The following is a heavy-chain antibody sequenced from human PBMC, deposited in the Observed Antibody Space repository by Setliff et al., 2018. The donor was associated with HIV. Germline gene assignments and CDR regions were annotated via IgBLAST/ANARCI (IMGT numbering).Heavy chain of an antibody. CDR3: AVSPDGDCATTECANWFDP. CDR1: GGSFSGSY. V-gene: IGHV4-34*01. Sequence: SETLSLTCAVYGGSFSGSYWSWIRQPPGKGLEWIGSIYHSGSTYYNPSLKSRVTISVDTSKNQFSLKLSSVTAADTAVYYCAVSPDGDCATTECANWFDPWGQGTQVTVSS. J-gene: IGHJ5*02. D-gene: IGHD4-17*01. CDR2: IYHSGST.